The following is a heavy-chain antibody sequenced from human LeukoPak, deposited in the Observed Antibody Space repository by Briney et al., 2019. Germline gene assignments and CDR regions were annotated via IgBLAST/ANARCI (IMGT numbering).Heavy chain of an antibody. CDR3: ARGRYCSDGSCYLDY. CDR2: IYHSGST. CDR1: GYSISNGYL. V-gene: IGHV4-38-2*02. Sequence: SETLSLTCTVSGYSISNGYLWGWIRQSPGKGLEWIGSIYHSGSTYYNPSLESRVTISVDTSENQFSLKLSSVTAADTAVYYCARGRYCSDGSCYLDYWGQGTLVTVSS. D-gene: IGHD2-15*01. J-gene: IGHJ4*02.